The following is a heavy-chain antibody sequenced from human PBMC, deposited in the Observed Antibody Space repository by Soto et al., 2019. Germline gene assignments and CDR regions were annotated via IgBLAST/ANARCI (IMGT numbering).Heavy chain of an antibody. CDR3: ARLDPWRDCSGGSCYSYYYYMDV. CDR2: IYYSGST. V-gene: IGHV4-39*01. CDR1: GGSISSSSYY. J-gene: IGHJ6*03. Sequence: PSETLSLTCTVAGGSISSSSYYWGWIRQPPGKGLEWIGSIYYSGSTYYNPSLKSRVTISVDTSKNQFSLKLSSVTAADTAVYYCARLDPWRDCSGGSCYSYYYYMDVWGKGTTVTVSS. D-gene: IGHD2-15*01.